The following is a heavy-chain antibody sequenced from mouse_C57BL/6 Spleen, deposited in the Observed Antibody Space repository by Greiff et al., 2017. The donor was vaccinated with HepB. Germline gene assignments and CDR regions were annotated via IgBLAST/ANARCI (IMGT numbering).Heavy chain of an antibody. Sequence: EVMLVESGGGLVQPKGSLKLSCAASGFSFNTYAMNWVRQAPGKGLEWVARIRSKSNNYATYYADSVKDRFTISRDDSESMLYLQMNNLKTEDTAMYYCVRHETTVVAMDYWGQGTSVTVSS. J-gene: IGHJ4*01. CDR2: IRSKSNNYAT. V-gene: IGHV10-1*01. D-gene: IGHD1-1*01. CDR3: VRHETTVVAMDY. CDR1: GFSFNTYA.